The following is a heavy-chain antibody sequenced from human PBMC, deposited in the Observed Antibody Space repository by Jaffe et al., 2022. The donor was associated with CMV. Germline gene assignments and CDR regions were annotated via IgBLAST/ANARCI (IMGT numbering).Heavy chain of an antibody. CDR2: ISGSGGST. Sequence: EVQLLESGGGLVQPGGSLRLSCAASGFTFSSYAMSWVRQAPGKGLEWVSAISGSGGSTYYADSVKGRFTISRDNSKNTLYLQMNSLRAEDTAVYYCAKDPPPLSVWGSYRYKTSNWFDPWGQGTLVTVSS. CDR1: GFTFSSYA. V-gene: IGHV3-23*01. D-gene: IGHD3-16*02. CDR3: AKDPPPLSVWGSYRYKTSNWFDP. J-gene: IGHJ5*02.